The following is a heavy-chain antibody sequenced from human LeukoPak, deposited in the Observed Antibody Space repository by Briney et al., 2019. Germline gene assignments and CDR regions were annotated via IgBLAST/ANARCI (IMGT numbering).Heavy chain of an antibody. CDR1: GGSISSYY. CDR3: ARALRYFDWLYPWFDP. D-gene: IGHD3-9*01. V-gene: IGHV4-59*01. Sequence: PSETLSLTCTVSGGSISSYYWSWIRQPPGKGLEWIGHIYYSGSTNYNPSLKSRVTISVDTSKNQFSLKLSSVTAADTAVYYCARALRYFDWLYPWFDPWGQGTLVTVSS. CDR2: IYYSGST. J-gene: IGHJ5*02.